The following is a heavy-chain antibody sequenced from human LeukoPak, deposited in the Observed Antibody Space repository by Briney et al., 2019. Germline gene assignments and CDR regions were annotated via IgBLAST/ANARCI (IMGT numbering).Heavy chain of an antibody. J-gene: IGHJ4*02. CDR2: MNPNSGNT. Sequence: ASVKVSCKASGYTFTSYDINWVRQATGQGLEWMGWMNPNSGNTGYAQKFQGRVTMTRNTSISTAYMELSSLRSEDTAVCHCARVSYSSSFLFREVWGQGTLVTVSS. CDR1: GYTFTSYD. CDR3: ARVSYSSSFLFREV. D-gene: IGHD6-6*01. V-gene: IGHV1-8*01.